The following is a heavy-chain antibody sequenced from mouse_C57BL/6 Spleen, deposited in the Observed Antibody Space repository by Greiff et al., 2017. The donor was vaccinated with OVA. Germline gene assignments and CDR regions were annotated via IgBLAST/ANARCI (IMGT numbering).Heavy chain of an antibody. Sequence: QVQLQQPGAELVKPGASVPMSCKASGYTFTSYWITWVKQRPGQGLEWIGAIYPGSGSTNYNEKFQSKAILTVDTSSSTAYMQLSSLTSEDAAVYYYARSGGGYWYFDVWGTGTTVTVSS. CDR3: ARSGGGYWYFDV. D-gene: IGHD1-3*01. J-gene: IGHJ1*03. V-gene: IGHV1-55*01. CDR2: IYPGSGST. CDR1: GYTFTSYW.